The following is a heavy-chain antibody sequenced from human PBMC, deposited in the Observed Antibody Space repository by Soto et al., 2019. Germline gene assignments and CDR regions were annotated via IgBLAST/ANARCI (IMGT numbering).Heavy chain of an antibody. CDR3: ARLLRGVVVRGVSAF. CDR2: ISSSSSYI. CDR1: GFTFSSYS. D-gene: IGHD3-10*01. Sequence: EVQLVESGGGLVKPGGSLRLSCAASGFTFSSYSMNWVRQAPGKGLEWVSSISSSSSYIYYADSVKGRFTISRDNAKNSRYLQMNSLRAEDTAVYYCARLLRGVVVRGVSAFWGQGTLVTVSS. V-gene: IGHV3-21*01. J-gene: IGHJ4*02.